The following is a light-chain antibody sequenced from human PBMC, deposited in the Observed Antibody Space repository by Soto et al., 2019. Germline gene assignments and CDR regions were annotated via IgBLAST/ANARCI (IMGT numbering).Light chain of an antibody. CDR2: DAS. Sequence: EIVLTQSPATLSLSPGERPTLSCRASQSVSTYLAWYQQRPGQAPXXLXXDASYRATDIPPRFSGSGSGTDFTLTISSLEPEDFAVYYCQQRRSWPPTITFGQGTRLEIK. J-gene: IGKJ5*01. CDR1: QSVSTY. CDR3: QQRRSWPPTIT. V-gene: IGKV3-11*01.